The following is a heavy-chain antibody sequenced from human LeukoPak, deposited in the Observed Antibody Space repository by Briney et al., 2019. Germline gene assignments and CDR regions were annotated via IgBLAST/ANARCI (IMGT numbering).Heavy chain of an antibody. CDR1: GFTFTSYA. Sequence: GGSLRLSCAASGFTFTSYAMNWVRQAPGKGLEWVSAISGSGGSTYYADSVKGRFTISRDNSKNTLYLQMNSLRAEDTAVYYCAKRPSIIVVVPAATIDYWGQGTLVTVSS. V-gene: IGHV3-23*01. J-gene: IGHJ4*02. CDR3: AKRPSIIVVVPAATIDY. D-gene: IGHD2-2*01. CDR2: ISGSGGST.